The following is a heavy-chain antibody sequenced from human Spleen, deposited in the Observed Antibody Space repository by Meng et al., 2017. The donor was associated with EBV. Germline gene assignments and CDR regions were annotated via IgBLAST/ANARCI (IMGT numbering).Heavy chain of an antibody. Sequence: VQLQEPGPGLVKPSETLSLTCTVSGGSVNSFNYYWSWIRQPPGKGLEWIGYMYYSGSTSYNPSLKSRVTISVDKSKNQFSLKLSSVTAADTAVYYCARDRGGYNYGPLGYWGQGTLVTVSS. CDR2: MYYSGST. CDR3: ARDRGGYNYGPLGY. J-gene: IGHJ4*02. CDR1: GGSVNSFNYY. V-gene: IGHV4-61*01. D-gene: IGHD5-18*01.